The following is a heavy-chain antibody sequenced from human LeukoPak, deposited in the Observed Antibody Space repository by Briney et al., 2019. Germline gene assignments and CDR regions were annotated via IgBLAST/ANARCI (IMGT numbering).Heavy chain of an antibody. Sequence: GSLRLSCAASGFPFSSYAMSWVRQAPGKGLEWVSVVYSGGSTYSADSVKGRFTISRDNSKNTLYLQMNSLRAEDSAVYYCARDRYSYGFALDCWGQGTLVTVSS. CDR1: GFPFSSYA. V-gene: IGHV3-53*05. CDR3: ARDRYSYGFALDC. D-gene: IGHD5-18*01. J-gene: IGHJ4*02. CDR2: VYSGGST.